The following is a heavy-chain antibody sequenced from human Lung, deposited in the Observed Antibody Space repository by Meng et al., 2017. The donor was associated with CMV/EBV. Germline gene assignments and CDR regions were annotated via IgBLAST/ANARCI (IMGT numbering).Heavy chain of an antibody. CDR3: ATSPDGPAGFDY. J-gene: IGHJ4*02. D-gene: IGHD2-2*01. Sequence: SETLSLXCGAYGGSFSGHYRSWIRQSPGKGLEWIGEIYHTGVTNYHPSLKSRVTISLDTSKMQFSLKLTSVTAADTAVYYCATSPDGPAGFDYWGQGGLVTVSS. V-gene: IGHV4-34*01. CDR2: IYHTGVT. CDR1: GGSFSGHY.